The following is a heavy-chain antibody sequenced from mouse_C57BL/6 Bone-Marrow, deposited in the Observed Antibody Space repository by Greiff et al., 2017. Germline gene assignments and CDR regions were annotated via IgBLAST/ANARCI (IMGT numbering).Heavy chain of an antibody. CDR2: ISGGGGNT. V-gene: IGHV5-9*01. CDR3: ARGNYFPWFAY. D-gene: IGHD2-1*01. J-gene: IGHJ3*01. Sequence: EVKLMESGGGLVKPGGSLKLSCAASGFTFSSYTMSWVRQTPEKRLEWVATISGGGGNTYYPDSGKGRFTISRDNAKNTLYLQMSSLRSEDTALYYCARGNYFPWFAYWGQGTLVTVSA. CDR1: GFTFSSYT.